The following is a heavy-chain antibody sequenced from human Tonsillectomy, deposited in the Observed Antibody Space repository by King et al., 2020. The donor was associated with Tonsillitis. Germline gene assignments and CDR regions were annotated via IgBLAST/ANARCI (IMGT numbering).Heavy chain of an antibody. D-gene: IGHD2-15*01. CDR2: ISYDGSSK. CDR1: GFTFSNYD. CDR3: TRGDDCSGGSCHYYGMDV. Sequence: VQLVESGGGVVQPGRSLRLSCAASGFTFSNYDMHWVRQAPGKGLEWVAVISYDGSSKYYAESVKGRFTISRDNSKNTLFLQMNSLRVEDTAVYYCTRGDDCSGGSCHYYGMDVWGQGTTVTVSS. J-gene: IGHJ6*02. V-gene: IGHV3-33*05.